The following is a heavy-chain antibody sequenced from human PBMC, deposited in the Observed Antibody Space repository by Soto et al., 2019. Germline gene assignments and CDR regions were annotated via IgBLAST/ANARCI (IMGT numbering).Heavy chain of an antibody. CDR1: GYTFTSYD. CDR2: MNPNTGNS. V-gene: IGHV1-8*01. D-gene: IGHD1-1*01. CDR3: ARRAETNGWNGFGADKYYFDF. Sequence: QVQLVQSGAEVRKPGASVKVSCEASGYTFTSYDIYWVRQAPGQGLEWMGWMNPNTGNSGYAQKFQGRVTMTSDTSISTAHMELSSLRSEETAVYYCARRAETNGWNGFGADKYYFDFWGQGTLVTVSS. J-gene: IGHJ4*02.